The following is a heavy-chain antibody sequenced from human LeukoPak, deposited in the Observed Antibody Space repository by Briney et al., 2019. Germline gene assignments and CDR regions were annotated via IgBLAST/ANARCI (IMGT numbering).Heavy chain of an antibody. J-gene: IGHJ5*02. D-gene: IGHD3-9*01. V-gene: IGHV4-59*01. CDR2: IYYSGST. CDR3: ARGSNRAEQNFDWLLYL. Sequence: SETLSLTCTVSGGSISSYYWSWIRQPPGKGLEWIGYIYYSGSTNYNPSLKSRVTISVDTSKNQFSLKLSSVTAEDTAVYYCARGSNRAEQNFDWLLYLWGQGTLVTVSS. CDR1: GGSISSYY.